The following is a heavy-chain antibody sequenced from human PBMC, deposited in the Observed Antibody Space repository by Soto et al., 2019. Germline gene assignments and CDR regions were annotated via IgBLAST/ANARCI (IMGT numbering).Heavy chain of an antibody. Sequence: QVQLVQSGAEVKKPGASVKVSCKASGYTFTSYGISWVRQAPGQGLEWMGWISAYSGNTNYAQKLQGRVTMTKDTATRIAYMELRSLSSDDTAVYYCAREWCANGVCYNGMDVWGQGTTVTVS. CDR1: GYTFTSYG. J-gene: IGHJ6*02. CDR3: AREWCANGVCYNGMDV. D-gene: IGHD2-8*01. V-gene: IGHV1-18*04. CDR2: ISAYSGNT.